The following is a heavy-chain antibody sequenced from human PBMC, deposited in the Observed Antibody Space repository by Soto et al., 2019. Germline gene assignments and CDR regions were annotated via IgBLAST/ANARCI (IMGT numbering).Heavy chain of an antibody. CDR1: GGSISSGGYY. CDR3: ARVASRAYGDWDI. D-gene: IGHD4-17*01. J-gene: IGHJ3*02. CDR2: IYYSGST. Sequence: QVQLQESGPGLVKPSQTLSLTCTVSGGSISSGGYYWSWIRQHPGKGLEWIGYIYYSGSTYYNPSLKGRVNISVDTAKNQFSLKLSSVTAADTAVYYCARVASRAYGDWDIWGQRTMVTVSS. V-gene: IGHV4-31*03.